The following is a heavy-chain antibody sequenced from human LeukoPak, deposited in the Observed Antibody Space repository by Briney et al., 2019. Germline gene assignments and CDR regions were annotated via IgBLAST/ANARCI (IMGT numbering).Heavy chain of an antibody. J-gene: IGHJ5*02. V-gene: IGHV4-59*08. CDR1: GDSINAYY. D-gene: IGHD6-13*01. Sequence: KSSETLSLTCTVSGDSINAYYWGWIRQPPGQGLEWIGYIYFSGTTKYNPSLESRVTISVDTSKNQFSLKLSSVTAADTAVYYCARRRAEGGSNGHYNWFDPWGQGILVTVSS. CDR2: IYFSGTT. CDR3: ARRRAEGGSNGHYNWFDP.